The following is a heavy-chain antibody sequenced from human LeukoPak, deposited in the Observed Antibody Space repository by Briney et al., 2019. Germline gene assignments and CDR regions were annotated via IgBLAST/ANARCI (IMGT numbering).Heavy chain of an antibody. D-gene: IGHD4-23*01. CDR1: GGSISSSSYY. Sequence: SETLSLNCTVSGGSISSSSYYWGWLRQPPGKGLEWIASIYYSGSTYYNPSLKSLITISVDTSKNQFSLKLRSVTAADRDFYYCARRDDYGGNVYLQAFDIWGQRAMVTVSS. J-gene: IGHJ3*02. V-gene: IGHV4-39*01. CDR3: ARRDDYGGNVYLQAFDI. CDR2: IYYSGST.